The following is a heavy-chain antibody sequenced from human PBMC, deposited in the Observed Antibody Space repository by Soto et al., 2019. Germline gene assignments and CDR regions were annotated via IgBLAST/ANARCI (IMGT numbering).Heavy chain of an antibody. CDR2: INHSGST. V-gene: IGHV4-34*01. Sequence: SETLSLTCAVYGGSFSGYYWSWIRQPPGKGLEWIGEINHSGSTNYNPSLKSRVTISVDTSKNQFSLKLSSVTAADTAVYYCATGLAYYDSSAGGSWFDPWGQGTLVTVSS. CDR1: GGSFSGYY. CDR3: ATGLAYYDSSAGGSWFDP. D-gene: IGHD3-22*01. J-gene: IGHJ5*02.